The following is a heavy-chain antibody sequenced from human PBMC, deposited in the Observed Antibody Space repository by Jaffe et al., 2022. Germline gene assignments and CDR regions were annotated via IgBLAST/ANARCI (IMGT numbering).Heavy chain of an antibody. CDR2: IGTTGENI. D-gene: IGHD7-27*01. J-gene: IGHJ3*02. V-gene: IGHV3-23*01. CDR1: GFTFNMFA. Sequence: EVQLLESGGGLVQSGGSLRLSCAASGFTFNMFAMNWVRQAPGKGLQWVSTIGTTGENIYYVDSVKGRFTISRDNSKNTQYLQMNSLRDEDTATYYCVRRASNWGAFDIWGQGIKVTVSS. CDR3: VRRASNWGAFDI.